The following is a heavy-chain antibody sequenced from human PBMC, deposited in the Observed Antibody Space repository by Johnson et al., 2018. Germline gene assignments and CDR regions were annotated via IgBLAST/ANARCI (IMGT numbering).Heavy chain of an antibody. CDR3: ARTTVTTETGGCNWFDP. CDR1: GFTFDDYA. CDR2: ISWNSGSI. Sequence: VQLVESGGGLVQPGRSLRLSCAASGFTFDDYAMHWVRQAPGKGLEWVSGISWNSGSIGYADSVKGRVTISRDNAKNSLYLQMNSLRAEDTAVYYCARTTVTTETGGCNWFDPWGQGTLVTVSS. D-gene: IGHD4-17*01. J-gene: IGHJ5*02. V-gene: IGHV3-9*01.